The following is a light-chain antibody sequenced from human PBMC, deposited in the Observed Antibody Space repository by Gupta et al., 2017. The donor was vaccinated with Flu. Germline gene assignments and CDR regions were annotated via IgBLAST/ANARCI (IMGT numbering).Light chain of an antibody. CDR2: QDN. Sequence: SHELTQPPSVCVSAGQTARITCFGDELPKKYAYWYQQKPGQAPVMVIYQDNKRPSGIPERFSSSSSGTTVTLTISGVQAEDEADYFCQTTDSSGGYRAMFGGGTKLTVL. J-gene: IGLJ3*02. CDR3: QTTDSSGGYRAM. CDR1: ELPKKY. V-gene: IGLV3-25*02.